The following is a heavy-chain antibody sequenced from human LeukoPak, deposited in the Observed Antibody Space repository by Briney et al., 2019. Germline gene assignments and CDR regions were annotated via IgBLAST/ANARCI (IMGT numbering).Heavy chain of an antibody. D-gene: IGHD1-26*01. Sequence: PSETLSLTCAVSGGSISSSNWWSWVRQPPGKGLEWIGEIYHSGSTNYNPSLKSRVTISADKSINTAYLQWSSLKASDTAMYYCATLNSGPVDYWGQGTLVTVSS. CDR3: ATLNSGPVDY. CDR1: GGSISSSNW. V-gene: IGHV4-4*02. CDR2: IYHSGST. J-gene: IGHJ4*02.